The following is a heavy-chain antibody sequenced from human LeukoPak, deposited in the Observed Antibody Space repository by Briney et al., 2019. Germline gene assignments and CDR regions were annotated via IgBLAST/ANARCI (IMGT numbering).Heavy chain of an antibody. CDR3: AKGPLIEVAGTTWHY. D-gene: IGHD6-19*01. CDR1: GFTFSYYA. V-gene: IGHV3-23*01. J-gene: IGHJ4*02. Sequence: GGSLRLSCSAYGFTFSYYAMSWVRQAPGKGLEWVSAISGGGGNTYYADSVKGRFTISRDNSKNMLYLQMNSLRAEDTAVYYCAKGPLIEVAGTTWHYWGQGTLVTVSS. CDR2: ISGGGGNT.